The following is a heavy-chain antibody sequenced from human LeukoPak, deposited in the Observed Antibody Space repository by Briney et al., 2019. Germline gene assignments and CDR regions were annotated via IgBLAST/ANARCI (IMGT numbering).Heavy chain of an antibody. V-gene: IGHV3-23*01. J-gene: IGHJ4*02. CDR2: ISGSVPYT. D-gene: IGHD3-10*01. CDR3: ARDPGSSEFDY. CDR1: GFTFSSYA. Sequence: GGSLRLSCAASGFTFSSYAMTWVRQAPGKGLEWVSAISGSVPYTNYADSVKGRFTISRDNSKNTLYLQMNSLRAEDTAVYYCARDPGSSEFDYWGQGTLVTVSS.